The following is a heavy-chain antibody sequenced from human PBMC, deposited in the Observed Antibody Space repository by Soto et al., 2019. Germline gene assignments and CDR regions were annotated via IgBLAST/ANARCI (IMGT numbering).Heavy chain of an antibody. CDR2: ISYDGSNK. CDR3: AKGEYSSSLGFDY. V-gene: IGHV3-30*18. CDR1: GFTFSSYG. Sequence: PGGSLRLSCAASGFTFSSYGMHWVRQAPGKGLEWVAVISYDGSNKYYADSVKGRFTISRDNSKNTLYLQMNSLRAEDTAVYYCAKGEYSSSLGFDYWGQGTLVTV. J-gene: IGHJ4*02. D-gene: IGHD6-6*01.